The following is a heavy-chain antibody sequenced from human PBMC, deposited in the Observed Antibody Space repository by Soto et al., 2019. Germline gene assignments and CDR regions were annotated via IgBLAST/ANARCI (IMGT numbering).Heavy chain of an antibody. D-gene: IGHD2-2*01. V-gene: IGHV3-23*01. CDR2: FRESGGTT. CDR3: AQDSHWAIISPTHAY. Sequence: VQLWESGGGLVQPGGSLRLSCGASGFTFSSSAMSWVRQAPGKGLEWVSTFRESGGTTHYADPVKGRFTMARDTSRNMLFLQMNSLRAEDTAIYYCAQDSHWAIISPTHAYWGQGTLVTVSS. CDR1: GFTFSSSA. J-gene: IGHJ4*02.